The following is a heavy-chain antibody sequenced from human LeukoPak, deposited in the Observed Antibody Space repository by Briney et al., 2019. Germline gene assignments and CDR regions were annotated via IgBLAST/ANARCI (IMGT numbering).Heavy chain of an antibody. Sequence: SETLSLTCAVYGGSFSGYYWSWIRQPPGKGLEWIGEINHSGSTNYNPSLKSRVTISVDTSKNQLSLKLSSVTAADTAVYYCAMSRGYSYGLNWFDPWGQGTLVTVSS. CDR1: GGSFSGYY. J-gene: IGHJ5*02. V-gene: IGHV4-34*01. D-gene: IGHD5-18*01. CDR3: AMSRGYSYGLNWFDP. CDR2: INHSGST.